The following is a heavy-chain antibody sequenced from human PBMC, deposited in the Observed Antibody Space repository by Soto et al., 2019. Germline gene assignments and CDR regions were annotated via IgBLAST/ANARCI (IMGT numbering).Heavy chain of an antibody. CDR3: ARELRYFDWLSHPYYYYGMDV. Sequence: ASVKVSCKASGYTFTGYYMHWVRQAPGQGLEWMGWINPNSGGTNYAQKFQGWVTMTRDTSISTAYMELSRLRSDDTAVYYCARELRYFDWLSHPYYYYGMDVWGQGTTVTVS. CDR1: GYTFTGYY. V-gene: IGHV1-2*04. CDR2: INPNSGGT. J-gene: IGHJ6*02. D-gene: IGHD3-9*01.